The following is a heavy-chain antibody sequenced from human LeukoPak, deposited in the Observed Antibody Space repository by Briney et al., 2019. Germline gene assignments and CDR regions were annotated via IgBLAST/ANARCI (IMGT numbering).Heavy chain of an antibody. CDR1: GFTFSSYG. Sequence: GGSLRPSCAASGFTFSSYGMHWVRQAPGKGLEWVAFIRYDGSNKYYADSVKGRFTISRDNSKNTLYLQMNSLRAEDTAVYYCAKWLIIAAAGTIDYWGQGTLVTVSS. CDR2: IRYDGSNK. J-gene: IGHJ4*02. D-gene: IGHD6-13*01. CDR3: AKWLIIAAAGTIDY. V-gene: IGHV3-30*02.